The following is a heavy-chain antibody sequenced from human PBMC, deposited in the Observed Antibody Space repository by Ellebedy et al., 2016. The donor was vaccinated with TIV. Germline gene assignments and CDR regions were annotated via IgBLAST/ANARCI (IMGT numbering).Heavy chain of an antibody. D-gene: IGHD6-19*01. CDR2: IWYDGSNK. CDR1: GFTFSSYG. Sequence: GESLKISXAASGFTFSSYGMHWVRQAPGKGLEWVAVIWYDGSNKYYADSVKGRFTISRDNSKNTLYLQMNSLRAEDTAVYYCARGGRGQPGYVIAVAGVVDYWGQGTLVTVSS. V-gene: IGHV3-33*01. CDR3: ARGGRGQPGYVIAVAGVVDY. J-gene: IGHJ4*02.